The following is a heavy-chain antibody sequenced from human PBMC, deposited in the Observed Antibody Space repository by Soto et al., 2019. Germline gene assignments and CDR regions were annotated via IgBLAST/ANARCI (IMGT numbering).Heavy chain of an antibody. V-gene: IGHV3-23*01. J-gene: IGHJ6*02. CDR3: AKWGNDWGYYYYGFNV. D-gene: IGHD7-27*01. CDR2: VTGSGDST. CDR1: GLTFSSFE. Sequence: EVQLLESGGGLVQPGGPLGLPFAASGLTFSSFELSWVPKAPGKGLGWVATVTGSGDSTYYADSVKGRFTISRDNSKNTLYLQMNSLRADDTALYYCAKWGNDWGYYYYGFNVWGQGTTVTVSS.